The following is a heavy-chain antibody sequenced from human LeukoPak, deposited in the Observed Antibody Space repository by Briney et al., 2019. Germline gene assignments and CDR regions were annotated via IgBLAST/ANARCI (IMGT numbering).Heavy chain of an antibody. CDR1: GCTFTSYF. J-gene: IGHJ6*02. V-gene: IGHV1-46*01. Sequence: ASVKVSCKASGCTFTSYFMHWVRQAPGQGLEWMGIINPSGGSTSYAQKFQGRVTMTRATSTSTVYMELSSLRSEDTAVYYCARVELNYGMDVWGQGTTVTVSS. D-gene: IGHD1-7*01. CDR2: INPSGGST. CDR3: ARVELNYGMDV.